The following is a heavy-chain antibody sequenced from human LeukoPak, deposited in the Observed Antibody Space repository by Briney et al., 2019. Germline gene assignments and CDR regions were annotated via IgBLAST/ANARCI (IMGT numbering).Heavy chain of an antibody. CDR1: GFTVSNNY. CDR3: ARDPPAVRTNTYA. Sequence: PGGSLRLSCAASGFTVSNNYTNWVRQAPGKGLEWVSLIYSGGDTYYADSVKGRFTISRDSSKNTLYLQMNSLRAEDTAVYYCARDPPAVRTNTYAWGQGTLVTVSS. D-gene: IGHD4/OR15-4a*01. J-gene: IGHJ5*02. CDR2: IYSGGDT. V-gene: IGHV3-66*01.